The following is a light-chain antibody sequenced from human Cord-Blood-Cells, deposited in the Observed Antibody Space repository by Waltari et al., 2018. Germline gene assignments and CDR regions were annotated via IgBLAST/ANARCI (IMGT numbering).Light chain of an antibody. Sequence: SYELTQPPSVSVSPGQTARITCPGDELPKKYAYWYQQKSGQAPVLVIYGDSKRPSGIPERFSGSSSGTMATLTISGAQVEDEADYYCYSTDSSGNHSVFGTGTKVTVL. CDR3: YSTDSSGNHSV. CDR2: GDS. CDR1: ELPKKY. V-gene: IGLV3-10*01. J-gene: IGLJ1*01.